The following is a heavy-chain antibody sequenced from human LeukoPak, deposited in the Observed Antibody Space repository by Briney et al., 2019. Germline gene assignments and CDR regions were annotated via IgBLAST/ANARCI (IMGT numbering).Heavy chain of an antibody. CDR1: EFTFSSYS. J-gene: IGHJ6*02. D-gene: IGHD3-22*01. V-gene: IGHV3-73*01. CDR2: IRSKANSYAT. Sequence: GGSLGLSCAASEFTFSSYSMNWVRQASGKGLEWVGRIRSKANSYATAYAASVKGRFTISRDDSKNTAYLQMNSLKTEDTAVYYCTRPNYYDSSGPPLGPYYYYGMDVWGQRTTVTVSS. CDR3: TRPNYYDSSGPPLGPYYYYGMDV.